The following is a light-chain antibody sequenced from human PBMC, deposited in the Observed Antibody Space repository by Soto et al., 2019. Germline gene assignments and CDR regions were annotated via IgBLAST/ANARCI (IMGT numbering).Light chain of an antibody. CDR3: SSYTSSSTRV. Sequence: QSALTQPASVSGSPGQSITISCTGTSSDVGGYNYVSWYQQHPGKAPKLRIYDVSNRPSGVSNRFSGSKSGNTASLTISGLQAEDEADYYCSSYTSSSTRVFGTGTKLTV. J-gene: IGLJ1*01. CDR2: DVS. CDR1: SSDVGGYNY. V-gene: IGLV2-14*01.